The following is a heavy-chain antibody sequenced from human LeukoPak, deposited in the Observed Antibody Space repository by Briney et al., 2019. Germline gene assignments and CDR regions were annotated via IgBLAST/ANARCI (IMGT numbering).Heavy chain of an antibody. V-gene: IGHV4-61*05. J-gene: IGHJ4*02. D-gene: IGHD1-14*01. CDR1: GGSISSRSYY. Sequence: SETLSLTCTVSGGSISSRSYYWGWIRQPPGKGLEWIGRIHGSGITNYNPSLKSRVTMSVDTSKNLFSLRLSSVTAADTAMYYCARPREYNTNSYYFDYWGQGILVTVSS. CDR2: IHGSGIT. CDR3: ARPREYNTNSYYFDY.